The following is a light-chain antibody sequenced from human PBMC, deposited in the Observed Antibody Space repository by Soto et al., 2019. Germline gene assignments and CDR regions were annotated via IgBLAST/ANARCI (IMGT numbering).Light chain of an antibody. J-gene: IGKJ5*01. CDR2: DAS. V-gene: IGKV1-39*01. CDR1: QSISSY. CDR3: QQSYSTSIT. Sequence: DIQMTQSPSTLPASLGERVTSTCRASQSISSYLNWYQQKPGNAPKLLIYDASSLQSGVPSRFSGSGSGTDFTLTISSLQPEDFATYYCQQSYSTSITFGQGTRLEIK.